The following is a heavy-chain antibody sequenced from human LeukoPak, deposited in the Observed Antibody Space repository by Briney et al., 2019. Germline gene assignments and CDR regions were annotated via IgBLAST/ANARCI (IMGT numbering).Heavy chain of an antibody. V-gene: IGHV3-21*01. CDR3: ARDAAARDGYNWAY. CDR2: ISSSTSYT. J-gene: IGHJ4*02. Sequence: GGSLRLSCAASGFTFSSYMMTWVRQAPGKGLEWVSSISSSTSYTYYADSVKGRFTISRDNAKNSLYLQMNSLRAEDTAVYYCARDAAARDGYNWAYWGQGTLVTVSS. CDR1: GFTFSSYM. D-gene: IGHD5-24*01.